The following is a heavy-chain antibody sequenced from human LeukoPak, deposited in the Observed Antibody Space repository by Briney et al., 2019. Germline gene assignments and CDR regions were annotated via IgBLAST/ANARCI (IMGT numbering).Heavy chain of an antibody. CDR1: GYSFTSYW. CDR3: ARPGEPDPAGSILH. V-gene: IGHV5-51*01. Sequence: GESLKISCKGSGYSFTSYWIAWVRQRPGQALEGIGVVYPADSDTRYSRSFQGQVTVSVDKSIKTAYLHWNNLKASDTAIYYCARPGEPDPAGSILHWGQGTLITVSS. D-gene: IGHD1-14*01. J-gene: IGHJ1*01. CDR2: VYPADSDT.